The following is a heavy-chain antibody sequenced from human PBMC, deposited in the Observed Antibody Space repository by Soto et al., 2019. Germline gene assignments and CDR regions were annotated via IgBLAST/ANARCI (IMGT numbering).Heavy chain of an antibody. J-gene: IGHJ4*02. D-gene: IGHD3-10*01. Sequence: ASVKVSCKASGYTFTYRYLHWVRQAPGQALEWMGWIRPFNVNTNYAKNLQGRVTMTTDTSTSTAYMELRSLRSDDTAVYYCARGAYGEVSFDYWGQGTQVTVSS. V-gene: IGHV1-18*04. CDR1: GYTFTYRY. CDR2: IRPFNVNT. CDR3: ARGAYGEVSFDY.